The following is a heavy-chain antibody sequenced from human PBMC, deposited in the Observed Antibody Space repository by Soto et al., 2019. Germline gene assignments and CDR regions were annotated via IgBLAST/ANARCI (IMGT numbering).Heavy chain of an antibody. Sequence: SETLSLTCTVAGGSISSYYWSLIRQHPGRGGEGIGDIYYSGSTNYHPSLKTRVTISVDTPKTQFSLKLSSVTAADPPVYYCARRYGDYFDFWGQGTLVTVSS. CDR1: GGSISSYY. CDR2: IYYSGST. J-gene: IGHJ4*02. V-gene: IGHV4-59*08. CDR3: ARRYGDYFDF. D-gene: IGHD4-17*01.